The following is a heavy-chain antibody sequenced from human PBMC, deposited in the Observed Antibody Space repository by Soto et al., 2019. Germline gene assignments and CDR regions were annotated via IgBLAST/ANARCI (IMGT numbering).Heavy chain of an antibody. CDR2: ISAYNGNT. CDR3: ARVGRNDPVLRFLEWLGNAFDI. D-gene: IGHD3-3*01. J-gene: IGHJ3*02. Sequence: PSVKVSCKASGYTFTSYGISWVRQAPGQGLEWMGWISAYNGNTNYAQKLQGRVTMTTDTSTSTAYMELRSLRSDDTAVYYCARVGRNDPVLRFLEWLGNAFDIWGQGTMVTVSS. CDR1: GYTFTSYG. V-gene: IGHV1-18*01.